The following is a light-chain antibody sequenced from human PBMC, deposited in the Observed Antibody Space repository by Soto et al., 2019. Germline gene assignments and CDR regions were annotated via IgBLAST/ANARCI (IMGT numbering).Light chain of an antibody. CDR2: DVS. CDR1: QNITTW. Sequence: DIQMTQSPSTLSASVGDRVTITCRASQNITTWLAWYQQKPGKAPKFMIYDVSSLKSGVPSRFSGSGSGTEFTLTISSLQPDDFAAYYCQQYDSYLHTFGQGTKLEIK. CDR3: QQYDSYLHT. J-gene: IGKJ2*01. V-gene: IGKV1-5*01.